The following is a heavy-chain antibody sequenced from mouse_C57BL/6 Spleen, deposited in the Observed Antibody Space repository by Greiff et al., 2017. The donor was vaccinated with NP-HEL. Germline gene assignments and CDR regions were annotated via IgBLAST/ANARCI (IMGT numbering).Heavy chain of an antibody. Sequence: QVQLQQPGAELVKPGASVKLSCKASGYTFTSYWMHWVKQRPGQGLEWIGMIHPNSGSTNYNEKFKSKATLTVDKSSSTAYMQLSSLTSEDSAVYYCARHYDGSSAWFAYWGQGTLVTVSA. CDR3: ARHYDGSSAWFAY. V-gene: IGHV1-64*01. CDR2: IHPNSGST. CDR1: GYTFTSYW. J-gene: IGHJ3*01. D-gene: IGHD1-1*01.